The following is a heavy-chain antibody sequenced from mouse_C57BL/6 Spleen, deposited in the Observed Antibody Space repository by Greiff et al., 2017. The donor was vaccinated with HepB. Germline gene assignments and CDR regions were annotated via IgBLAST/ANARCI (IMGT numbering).Heavy chain of an antibody. CDR1: GYTFTSYW. V-gene: IGHV1-74*01. Sequence: VQLQQSGAELVKPGASVKVSCKASGYTFTSYWMHWVKQRPGQGLEWIGRSHPSDSDTNYNQKFKGKATLTVDKSSTTAYMQRSSLTSEDSSVYYCAIEGIFVTGNAMDYWGQGTSVTVSS. J-gene: IGHJ4*01. CDR2: SHPSDSDT. CDR3: AIEGIFVTGNAMDY. D-gene: IGHD4-1*01.